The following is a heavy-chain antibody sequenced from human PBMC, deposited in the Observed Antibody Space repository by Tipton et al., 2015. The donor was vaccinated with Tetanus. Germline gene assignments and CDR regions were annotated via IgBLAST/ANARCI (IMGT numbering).Heavy chain of an antibody. CDR1: GDSTNSGDYY. CDR2: IYYSGST. Sequence: TLSLTCSVSGDSTNSGDYYWSWIRQPPGKGLEWIGYIYYSGSTYYNPSLKSRVTISIDTSKNQFSLRLSSVTAADTAVYYCSSSPGNHYLAFFDYWGRGTLVTVSS. D-gene: IGHD2/OR15-2a*01. J-gene: IGHJ4*02. CDR3: SSSPGNHYLAFFDY. V-gene: IGHV4-30-4*01.